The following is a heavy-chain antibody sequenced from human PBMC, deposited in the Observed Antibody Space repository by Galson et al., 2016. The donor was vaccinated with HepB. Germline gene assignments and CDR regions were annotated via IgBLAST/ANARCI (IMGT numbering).Heavy chain of an antibody. CDR1: GVSITSPNW. D-gene: IGHD2-2*01. J-gene: IGHJ5*02. Sequence: SETLSLTCAVSGVSITSPNWCTWVRQPPGEGLEWIGEVFHSGSTYYNPSLKSRVTMSVDKSKNHFSLKLTSVTAADTAVYYCAISTAAVPASINWFDPWGQGTLVTVSS. CDR2: VFHSGST. V-gene: IGHV4-4*02. CDR3: AISTAAVPASINWFDP.